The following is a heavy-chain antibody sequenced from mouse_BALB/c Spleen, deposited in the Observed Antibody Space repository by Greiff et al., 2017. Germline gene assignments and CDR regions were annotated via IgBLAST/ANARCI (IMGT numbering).Heavy chain of an antibody. CDR2: ISSGGSYT. Sequence: EVQVVESGGGLVKPGGSLKLSCAASGFTFSSYTMSWVRQTPEKRLEWVATISSGGSYTYYPDSVKGRFTISRDNAKNTLYLQMSSLKSEDTAMYYCTRDRGGTNWGQGTTLTVSS. CDR3: TRDRGGTN. J-gene: IGHJ2*01. V-gene: IGHV5-6-4*01. CDR1: GFTFSSYT. D-gene: IGHD4-1*01.